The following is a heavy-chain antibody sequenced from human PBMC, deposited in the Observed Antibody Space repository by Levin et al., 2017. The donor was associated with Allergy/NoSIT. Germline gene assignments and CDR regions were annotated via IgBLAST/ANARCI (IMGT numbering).Heavy chain of an antibody. CDR3: ARDAAYDSSGYYWDDY. CDR2: IWYDGSNK. Sequence: GGSLRLSCAASGFTFSSYGMHWVRQAPGKGLEWVAVIWYDGSNKYYADSVKGRFTISRDNSKNTLYLQMNSLRAEDTAVYYCARDAAYDSSGYYWDDYWGQGTLVTVSS. J-gene: IGHJ4*02. D-gene: IGHD3-22*01. V-gene: IGHV3-33*01. CDR1: GFTFSSYG.